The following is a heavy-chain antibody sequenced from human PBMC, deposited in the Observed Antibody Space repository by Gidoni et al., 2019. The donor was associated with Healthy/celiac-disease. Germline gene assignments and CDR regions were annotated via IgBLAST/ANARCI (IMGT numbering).Heavy chain of an antibody. J-gene: IGHJ4*02. D-gene: IGHD1-26*01. CDR3: ARVSPAGHSGSYHGDY. Sequence: QAQLQQWGAGLLKPSETLSLTCAVYGGSFSGYYWSWIRQPPGKGLEWIGEINHSGSTNYNPSLKSRVTISVDTSKNQFSLKLSSVTAADTAVYYCARVSPAGHSGSYHGDYWGQGTLVTVSS. V-gene: IGHV4-34*01. CDR1: GGSFSGYY. CDR2: INHSGST.